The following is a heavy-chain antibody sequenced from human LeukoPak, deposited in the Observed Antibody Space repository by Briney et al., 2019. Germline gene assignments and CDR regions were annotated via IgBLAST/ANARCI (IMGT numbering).Heavy chain of an antibody. CDR2: IYYSGST. CDR1: GGSISSYY. J-gene: IGHJ3*02. CDR3: ARDNGSGYDYEDAFDI. Sequence: PSETLSLTCTVSGGSISSYYWSWIRQPPGKGLEWIGYIYYSGSTNYNPSLKSRVTISVDTSKNQFSLKLSSVTAADTAVYYCARDNGSGYDYEDAFDIWGQGTMVTVSS. V-gene: IGHV4-59*01. D-gene: IGHD5-12*01.